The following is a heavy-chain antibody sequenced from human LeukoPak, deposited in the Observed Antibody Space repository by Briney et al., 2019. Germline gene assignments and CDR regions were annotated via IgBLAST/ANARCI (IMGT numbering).Heavy chain of an antibody. Sequence: GASVKVSCKVSGYTLTELSMHWVRQAPGKGLEWMGGFDPEDGETIYAQKFQGRVTMTEDTSTDTAYMELSSLRSEDRAVYYCATETRGRIALWFGESERFDYWGQGTLVTVSS. V-gene: IGHV1-24*01. J-gene: IGHJ4*02. CDR3: ATETRGRIALWFGESERFDY. CDR2: FDPEDGET. D-gene: IGHD3-10*01. CDR1: GYTLTELS.